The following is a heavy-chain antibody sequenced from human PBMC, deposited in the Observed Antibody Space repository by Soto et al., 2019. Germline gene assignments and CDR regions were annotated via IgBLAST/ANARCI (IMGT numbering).Heavy chain of an antibody. V-gene: IGHV1-3*01. J-gene: IGHJ5*02. CDR2: INAGDGNT. D-gene: IGHD6-19*01. CDR3: ARATAVAGRNWFDP. CDR1: GYTFTSYA. Sequence: QVQLVQSGAEVKKPGASVKVSCKASGYTFTSYAIHWIXQAPXXXLEWMAWINAGDGNTKCSQKFQGRVTITRDTSASTAYMELSSLRSEDTAVYYCARATAVAGRNWFDPWGQGTLVTVSS.